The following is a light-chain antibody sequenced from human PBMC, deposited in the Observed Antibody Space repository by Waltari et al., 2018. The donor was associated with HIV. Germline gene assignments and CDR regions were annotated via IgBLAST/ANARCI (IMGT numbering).Light chain of an antibody. CDR1: TLPKKY. J-gene: IGLJ3*02. CDR2: KDI. V-gene: IGLV3-25*03. Sequence: SYELTQPPSVSVSPGQTARISCSRCTLPKKYSSWYGQKPGQAPVLIIYKDIERPSGIPERISGSRSGTGVTLTISDVQAEDEGDYYCQSTDHDGTWVFGGGTKLTVL. CDR3: QSTDHDGTWV.